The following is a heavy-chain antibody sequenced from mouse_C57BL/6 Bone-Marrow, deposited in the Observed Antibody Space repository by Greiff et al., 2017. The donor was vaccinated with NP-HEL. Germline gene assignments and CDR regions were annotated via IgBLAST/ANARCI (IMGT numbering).Heavy chain of an antibody. Sequence: EVKLVESGGGLVQPGGSLKLSCAASGFTFSDYYMYWVRQTPEKRLEWVAYISNGGGSTYYPDTVKGRFTISRDNAKNTLYLQMSRLKSEDTAMYYCARAGTGTDAMDYWGQGTSVTVSS. CDR2: ISNGGGST. D-gene: IGHD4-1*01. J-gene: IGHJ4*01. CDR1: GFTFSDYY. V-gene: IGHV5-12*01. CDR3: ARAGTGTDAMDY.